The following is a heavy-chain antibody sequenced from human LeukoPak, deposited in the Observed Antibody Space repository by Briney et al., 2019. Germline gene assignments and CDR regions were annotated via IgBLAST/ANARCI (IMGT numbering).Heavy chain of an antibody. J-gene: IGHJ3*01. D-gene: IGHD2-8*01. Sequence: GGSLRLSCATSGFTFDSYTLHWVRQAPGKGLEWVSYISSSSSTIYYADSVKGRFTISRDNAKNSLYLQMNSLRAEDTAVYYCAKDSFSYNGIFDALDVWGQGTMVTVSS. CDR1: GFTFDSYT. CDR2: ISSSSSTI. CDR3: AKDSFSYNGIFDALDV. V-gene: IGHV3-48*01.